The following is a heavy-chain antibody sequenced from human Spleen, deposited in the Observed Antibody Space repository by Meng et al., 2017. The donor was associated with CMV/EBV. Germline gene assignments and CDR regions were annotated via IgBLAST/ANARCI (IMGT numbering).Heavy chain of an antibody. Sequence: ASVKVSCKASGYTFTDHRVHWVRQAPGQGLEWMGWIDPKSGGTHFARKFQGRVTLTSDTSINTAYMEVSGLRSDDTAMYYCARVGTISYSGSYRYDYWGQGTLVTVSS. J-gene: IGHJ4*02. CDR2: IDPKSGGT. CDR3: ARVGTISYSGSYRYDY. CDR1: GYTFTDHR. D-gene: IGHD1-26*01. V-gene: IGHV1-2*02.